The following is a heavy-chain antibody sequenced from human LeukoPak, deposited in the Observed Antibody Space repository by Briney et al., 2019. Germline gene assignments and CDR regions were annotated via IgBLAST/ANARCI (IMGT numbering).Heavy chain of an antibody. CDR2: IYNTGST. CDR1: SGSITSYY. D-gene: IGHD5-24*01. CDR3: AAFRDGYNWHLDY. Sequence: RPSETLSLTCTVSSGSITSYYWNWIRQPPGKGLGWIGYIYNTGSTKYNPSLKSRVTISVDTSKNQFSLKLSSVTAADTAVYYCAAFRDGYNWHLDYWGQGTLVTVSS. J-gene: IGHJ4*02. V-gene: IGHV4-59*01.